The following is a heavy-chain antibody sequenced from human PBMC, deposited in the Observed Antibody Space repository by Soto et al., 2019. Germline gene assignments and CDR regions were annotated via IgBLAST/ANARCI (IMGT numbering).Heavy chain of an antibody. CDR3: TRGGRSTSYYWEY. CDR2: ISRGGGDT. Sequence: QVQLVESGGGLVKPGGSLRLSCAASGLTFSDYSMTWIRQAPGKGLEWVSRISRGGGDTAYADSVKGRFTISRDNAKISLYRQLDSLRAEDTAVYYCTRGGRSTSYYWEYWGQGTLVTVSS. J-gene: IGHJ4*02. D-gene: IGHD2-2*01. CDR1: GLTFSDYS. V-gene: IGHV3-11*06.